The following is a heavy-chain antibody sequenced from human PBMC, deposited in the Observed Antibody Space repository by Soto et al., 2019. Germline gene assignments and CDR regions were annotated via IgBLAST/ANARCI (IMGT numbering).Heavy chain of an antibody. CDR2: IWYDGGNK. Sequence: QVQLVESGGGVVQPGRSLRLSCAASGFTFSSYGMHWVRQAPGKGLEWVAVIWYDGGNKYYADSVKGRFTISRDNSKNTLYLQMNSLRAEDTAVYYCASEYCRGGRCYYYGMDVWGQGTTVTVSS. V-gene: IGHV3-33*01. D-gene: IGHD2-15*01. CDR3: ASEYCRGGRCYYYGMDV. CDR1: GFTFSSYG. J-gene: IGHJ6*02.